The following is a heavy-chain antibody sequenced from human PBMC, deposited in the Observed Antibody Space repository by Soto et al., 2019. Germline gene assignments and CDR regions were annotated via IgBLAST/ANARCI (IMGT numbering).Heavy chain of an antibody. CDR3: ARVGGAVVTADY. J-gene: IGHJ4*02. V-gene: IGHV1-18*01. CDR2: INPDNGNT. D-gene: IGHD1-26*01. CDR1: GYTFINYG. Sequence: QVQLVQSGPEVKKPGASVKVSCKTSGYTFINYGISWVRQAPGQGLEWMGWINPDNGNTNFAQRLQGRFTMTADRSTRTAYMELRSLRFDDTAMYYCARVGGAVVTADYWGQGTLVTVSS.